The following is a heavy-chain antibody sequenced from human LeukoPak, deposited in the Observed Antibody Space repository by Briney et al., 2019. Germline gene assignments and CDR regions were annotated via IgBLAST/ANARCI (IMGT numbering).Heavy chain of an antibody. V-gene: IGHV3-30*18. Sequence: GRSLRLSCAASGFTFSSYGIHWVRQAPGKGLEWVAVVSYDGIDKYYADSVKGRFTISRDNSKNTLYLQMNSLRAEDTAVYYCVKDGGYSGYDNWGQGTLVTVSS. J-gene: IGHJ4*02. CDR3: VKDGGYSGYDN. CDR1: GFTFSSYG. CDR2: VSYDGIDK. D-gene: IGHD5-12*01.